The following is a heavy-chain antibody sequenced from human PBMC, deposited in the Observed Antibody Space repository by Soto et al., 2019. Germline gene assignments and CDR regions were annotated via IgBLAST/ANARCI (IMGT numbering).Heavy chain of an antibody. CDR2: INPSGGST. CDR3: ARDRDTAMVWYAFDI. Sequence: GASVKVSCKASGYTFTSYYMHWVRQAPGQGLEWVGIINPSGGSTSYAQKFQGRVTMTRDTSTSTVYMELSSLRSEDTAVYYCARDRDTAMVWYAFDIWGQGTMVTVS. J-gene: IGHJ3*02. CDR1: GYTFTSYY. V-gene: IGHV1-46*03. D-gene: IGHD5-18*01.